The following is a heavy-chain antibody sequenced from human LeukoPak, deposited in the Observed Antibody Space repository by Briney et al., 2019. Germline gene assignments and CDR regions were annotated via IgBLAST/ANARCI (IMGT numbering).Heavy chain of an antibody. J-gene: IGHJ4*02. Sequence: GGSLRLSCAASGCTVSSNYMSWVRQAPGKGLEWVGRIKPKTDGETTEYAAPVKDRFSISRDDSKSMMYLQMNSLKTEDTAVYYCITPLPYSAQGGQGTLVTVSS. CDR2: IKPKTDGETT. V-gene: IGHV3-15*01. CDR1: GCTVSSNY. CDR3: ITPLPYSAQ. D-gene: IGHD2-21*01.